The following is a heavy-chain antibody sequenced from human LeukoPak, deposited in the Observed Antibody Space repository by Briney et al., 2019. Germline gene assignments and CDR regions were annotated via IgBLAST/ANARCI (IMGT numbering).Heavy chain of an antibody. CDR3: AKQGVIDFWSGYYLEYYFDY. CDR1: GFTFSSYG. D-gene: IGHD3-3*01. CDR2: IRYDGSNK. V-gene: IGHV3-30*02. J-gene: IGHJ4*02. Sequence: PGGSLRLSCAASGFTFSSYGMHWGRQAPGKGLEWVAFIRYDGSNKYYADSVKGRFTISRDNSKNTLYLQMNSLRAEDTAVYYCAKQGVIDFWSGYYLEYYFDYWGQGTLVTVSS.